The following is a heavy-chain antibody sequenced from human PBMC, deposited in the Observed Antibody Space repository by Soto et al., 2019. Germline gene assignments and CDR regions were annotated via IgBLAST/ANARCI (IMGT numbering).Heavy chain of an antibody. V-gene: IGHV4-61*01. Sequence: SETLSLTCTVSGSSVSGGIYYWTWIRQPPGRGLEWIGYIYNSKTTNYNASLRSRVTISVDTSKNQFSLRLTSVTAADTAVYYCARYHDYGDYGYFDSWGQGTLVTVSS. CDR2: IYNSKTT. D-gene: IGHD4-17*01. J-gene: IGHJ4*02. CDR3: ARYHDYGDYGYFDS. CDR1: GSSVSGGIYY.